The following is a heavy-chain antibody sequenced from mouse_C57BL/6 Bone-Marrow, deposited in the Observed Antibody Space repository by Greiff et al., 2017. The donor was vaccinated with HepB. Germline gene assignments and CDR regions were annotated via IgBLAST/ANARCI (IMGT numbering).Heavy chain of an antibody. CDR1: GYTFTSYW. Sequence: QVQLQQPGAELVRPGTSVKLSCKASGYTFTSYWMHWVKQRPGQGLEWIGVIDPSDSYTNYNQKFKGKATLTVDTSSSTAYMQLSSLTSEDSAVYYCARNTDYGWFAYWGQGTLVTVS. J-gene: IGHJ3*01. CDR2: IDPSDSYT. D-gene: IGHD2-4*01. V-gene: IGHV1-59*01. CDR3: ARNTDYGWFAY.